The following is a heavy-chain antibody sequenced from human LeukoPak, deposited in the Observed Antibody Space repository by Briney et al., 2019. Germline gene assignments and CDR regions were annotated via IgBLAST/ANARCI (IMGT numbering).Heavy chain of an antibody. D-gene: IGHD6-19*01. CDR2: IKSDGSGT. J-gene: IGHJ4*02. CDR1: GFTYDDFG. V-gene: IGHV3-74*01. Sequence: PGGSLRLSCAASGFTYDDFGMSWVRQAPGKGLVWVSRIKSDGSGTTYADSVQGRFTMSRDNAKNTLYLQMNSLRAEDSAMYYRARGQQWLKDYWGQGTLVTVSS. CDR3: ARGQQWLKDY.